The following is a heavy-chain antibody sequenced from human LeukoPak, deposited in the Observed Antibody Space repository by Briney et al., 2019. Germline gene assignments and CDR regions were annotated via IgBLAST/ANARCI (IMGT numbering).Heavy chain of an antibody. CDR1: GFSISSAYY. CDR2: IYYSGST. Sequence: SETLSLTCTVSGFSISSAYYWGWIRQPPGKGLEWIGSIYYSGSTYYNPSLKSRVTISVDTSKNQFSLKLSSVTAADTAVYYCARGLGNSSSRRNWFDPWGQGTLVTVSS. V-gene: IGHV4-38-2*02. D-gene: IGHD6-6*01. J-gene: IGHJ5*02. CDR3: ARGLGNSSSRRNWFDP.